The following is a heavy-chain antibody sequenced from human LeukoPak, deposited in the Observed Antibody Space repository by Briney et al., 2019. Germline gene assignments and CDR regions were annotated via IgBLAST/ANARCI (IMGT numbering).Heavy chain of an antibody. V-gene: IGHV3-48*01. CDR2: ISSSSSTI. J-gene: IGHJ4*02. Sequence: AGGSLRLSCAASGFTFSSYSMNWVRQAPGKGLEWVSYISSSSSTIYYADSVKGRFTISRDNAKNSLYLQMNSLRAEDTAVYYCARDSVLEEEAVAGYFDYWGQGTLVTVSS. CDR1: GFTFSSYS. CDR3: ARDSVLEEEAVAGYFDY. D-gene: IGHD6-19*01.